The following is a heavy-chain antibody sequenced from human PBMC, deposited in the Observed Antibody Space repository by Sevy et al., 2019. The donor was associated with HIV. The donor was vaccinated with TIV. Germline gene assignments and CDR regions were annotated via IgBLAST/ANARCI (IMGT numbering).Heavy chain of an antibody. J-gene: IGHJ4*02. CDR3: ARGSQLGPFDY. Sequence: PSVKVSCKASGYTFTSYAMHWVRQAPGQRLEWMGWINAGNGNTKYSQKFRGRVTITRDTSASTAYMELSSLRSEDTAVYYCARGSQLGPFDYWGQGTLVTVSS. D-gene: IGHD6-6*01. V-gene: IGHV1-3*01. CDR1: GYTFTSYA. CDR2: INAGNGNT.